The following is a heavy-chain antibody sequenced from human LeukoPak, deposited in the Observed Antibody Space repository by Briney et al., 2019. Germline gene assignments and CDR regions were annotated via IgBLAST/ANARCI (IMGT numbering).Heavy chain of an antibody. J-gene: IGHJ6*04. CDR1: GFIFSSYW. CDR3: ARRALRYCSSTSCPAQYYGVDV. V-gene: IGHV3-7*03. CDR2: IKEDGSEK. Sequence: GGSLRLSCATSGFIFSSYWMSWVRQAPGKGLEWVANIKEDGSEKYYVDSVKGRFTISRDNAKNSLYLQTNSLRAEDTAVYYCARRALRYCSSTSCPAQYYGVDVWGKGTTVTVSS. D-gene: IGHD2-2*01.